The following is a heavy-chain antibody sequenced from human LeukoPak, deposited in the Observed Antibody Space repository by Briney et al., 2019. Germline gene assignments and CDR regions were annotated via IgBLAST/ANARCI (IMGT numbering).Heavy chain of an antibody. V-gene: IGHV3-30*03. Sequence: GRSLRLSCAASGFTFSSYGMHWVRQAPGKGLEWVAVISYDGSNKYYADSVKGRFTISRDNAKNSLYLQMNSLRAEDTAVYYCAREAGYYYDSSGTLSDYWGQGTLVTVSS. CDR1: GFTFSSYG. D-gene: IGHD3-22*01. J-gene: IGHJ4*02. CDR2: ISYDGSNK. CDR3: AREAGYYYDSSGTLSDY.